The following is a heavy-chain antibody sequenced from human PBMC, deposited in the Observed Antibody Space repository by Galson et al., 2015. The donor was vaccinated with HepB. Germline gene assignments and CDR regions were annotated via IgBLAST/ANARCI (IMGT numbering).Heavy chain of an antibody. J-gene: IGHJ2*01. V-gene: IGHV3-66*01. CDR2: IYGDGST. CDR1: GFTVSSNY. D-gene: IGHD1-26*01. Sequence: SLRLSCAASGFTVSSNYMSWVRQAPGKGLEWVSVIYGDGSTYYAESVKGRFTISRDNSKNTLFLQMNNLRAEDTAVYYCARETFIVGPTDFDLWGRGTLVTVSS. CDR3: ARETFIVGPTDFDL.